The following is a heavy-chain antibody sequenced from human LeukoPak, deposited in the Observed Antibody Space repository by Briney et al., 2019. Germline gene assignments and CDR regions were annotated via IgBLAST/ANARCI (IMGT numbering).Heavy chain of an antibody. V-gene: IGHV4-39*01. D-gene: IGHD6-6*01. J-gene: IGHJ4*02. Sequence: SETLSLTCTVSGGSISGSSYYWGWIRQPPGKGLEWIGSIHYSGNTFYNLSLKSRVTISVDTSKNQFSLKLSSVTAADTAVYYCARSLRGAAHHFDYWGQGTLVTVSS. CDR1: GGSISGSSYY. CDR2: IHYSGNT. CDR3: ARSLRGAAHHFDY.